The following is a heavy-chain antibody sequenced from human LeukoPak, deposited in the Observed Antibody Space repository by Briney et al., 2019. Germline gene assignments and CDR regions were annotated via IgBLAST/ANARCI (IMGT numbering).Heavy chain of an antibody. J-gene: IGHJ1*01. D-gene: IGHD4-17*01. CDR3: ARGDYADYFQH. CDR2: INANSGGT. Sequence: ASVKVSCKASGYTFTGYYMHWVRRAPGQRLEWMGWINANSGGTNYAQKFQGRVTMTRDTSISTAYMELSRLTSDDTAVYYCARGDYADYFQHWAQGTLVTVSS. CDR1: GYTFTGYY. V-gene: IGHV1-2*02.